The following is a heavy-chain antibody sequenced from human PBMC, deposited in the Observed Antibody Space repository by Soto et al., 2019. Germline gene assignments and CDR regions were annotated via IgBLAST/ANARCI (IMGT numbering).Heavy chain of an antibody. Sequence: RASVKVSCKASGGTFSSYAISWVRQAPGEGLEWMGGIIPIFGTANYAQKFQGRVTITADESTSTAYMELSSLRSEDTAVYYCASGVVGITGTTPLEAYYYYYYGMDVWGQGTTVTVYS. D-gene: IGHD1-20*01. J-gene: IGHJ6*02. CDR3: ASGVVGITGTTPLEAYYYYYYGMDV. CDR2: IIPIFGTA. V-gene: IGHV1-69*13. CDR1: GGTFSSYA.